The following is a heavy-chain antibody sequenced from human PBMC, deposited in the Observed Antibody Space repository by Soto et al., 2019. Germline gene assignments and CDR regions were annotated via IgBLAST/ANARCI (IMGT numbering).Heavy chain of an antibody. CDR3: ARGPPIGRWFDP. Sequence: SETLSLTCTVSGGSISSYYWSWIRQPPGRGLEWIGYIYYSGSTNCNPSLKSRVTMSVDTSKNQFSLKLSSVTAADAAVYYCARGPPIGRWFDPWGQGTLVTVSS. V-gene: IGHV4-59*08. CDR1: GGSISSYY. D-gene: IGHD1-26*01. J-gene: IGHJ5*02. CDR2: IYYSGST.